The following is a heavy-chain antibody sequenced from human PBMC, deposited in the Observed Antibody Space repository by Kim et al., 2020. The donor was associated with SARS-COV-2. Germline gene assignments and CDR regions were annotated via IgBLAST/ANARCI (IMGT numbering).Heavy chain of an antibody. Sequence: SVKGRFTISRDSSRNTLYLQMDSLRAEDTAIYYCAKETHSRGWYGDYFDYWGQGTLVTVSS. V-gene: IGHV3-23*01. D-gene: IGHD6-19*01. CDR3: AKETHSRGWYGDYFDY. J-gene: IGHJ4*02.